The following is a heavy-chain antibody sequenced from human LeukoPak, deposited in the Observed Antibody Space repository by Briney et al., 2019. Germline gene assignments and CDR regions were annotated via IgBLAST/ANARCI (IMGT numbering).Heavy chain of an antibody. J-gene: IGHJ4*02. Sequence: SETLSLTCTVSGGSISSYYWSWIRQPSGKGLEWIGYIYYSGSTNYNPSLKSRVTISVDTSKNQFSLKLSSVTAADTAVYYCARVIQDCSGGSCYSIDYWGQGTLVTVSS. CDR2: IYYSGST. D-gene: IGHD2-15*01. CDR3: ARVIQDCSGGSCYSIDY. V-gene: IGHV4-59*01. CDR1: GGSISSYY.